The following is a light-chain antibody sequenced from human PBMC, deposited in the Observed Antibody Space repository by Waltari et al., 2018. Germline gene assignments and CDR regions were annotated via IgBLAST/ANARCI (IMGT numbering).Light chain of an antibody. Sequence: DIQMTQSPSTLSASVGDKVTITCRAKESISIWLAWYQHKPGTAPKLLIYRASTLERGVPSRFSGAGSGTEFTLTNNSLQPDDFATYYCQQYDSESYTFGQGTKLEIK. V-gene: IGKV1-5*03. J-gene: IGKJ2*01. CDR2: RAS. CDR1: ESISIW. CDR3: QQYDSESYT.